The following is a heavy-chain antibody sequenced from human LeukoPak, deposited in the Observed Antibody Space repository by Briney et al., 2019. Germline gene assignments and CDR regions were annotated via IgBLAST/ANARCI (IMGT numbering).Heavy chain of an antibody. CDR1: GYTLTELS. CDR3: ARGSGAVAGTLDQYFDY. V-gene: IGHV1-24*01. CDR2: FDPEDGKT. D-gene: IGHD6-19*01. Sequence: GASVKVSCKVSGYTLTELSMHWVRQTPGKGLEWMGGFDPEDGKTIYSQKFQGRVTVTEATSTDTTYMELSSLRSEDTAVYYCARGSGAVAGTLDQYFDYWGQGTLVTVSS. J-gene: IGHJ4*02.